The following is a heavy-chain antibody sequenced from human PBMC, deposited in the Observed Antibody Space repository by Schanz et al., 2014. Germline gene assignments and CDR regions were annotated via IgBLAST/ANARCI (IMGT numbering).Heavy chain of an antibody. CDR2: INPDSGDT. CDR1: GYTFVGYY. D-gene: IGHD6-13*01. J-gene: IGHJ4*02. Sequence: QVQLVQSGPAVKKPGASMKVSCLASGYTFVGYYIHWLRQAPGQGLEWMGWINPDSGDTNYVQNFQGRVTMTRDTSITTAYMDLSRLTSDDTAVYYCARVYRWQHILGHFDSWGQGSLVTVSS. CDR3: ARVYRWQHILGHFDS. V-gene: IGHV1-2*02.